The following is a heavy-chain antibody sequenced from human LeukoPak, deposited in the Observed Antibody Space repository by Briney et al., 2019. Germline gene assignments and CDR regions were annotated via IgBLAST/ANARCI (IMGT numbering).Heavy chain of an antibody. D-gene: IGHD3-22*01. CDR2: IWYDGGNK. CDR1: GFTFSSYS. J-gene: IGHJ4*02. V-gene: IGHV3-33*01. CDR3: ARDRDRWYFDY. Sequence: GGSLRLSCAASGFTFSSYSMHWVRQAPGKGLEWVAVIWYDGGNKYYAGSVKGRFTISRDNSKNTLYLQMNSLRAEDTAVYYCARDRDRWYFDYWGQGTLVTVSS.